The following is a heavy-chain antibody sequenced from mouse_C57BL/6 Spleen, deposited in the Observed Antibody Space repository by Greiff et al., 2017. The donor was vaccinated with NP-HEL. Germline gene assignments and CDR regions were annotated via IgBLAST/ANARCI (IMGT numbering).Heavy chain of an antibody. CDR1: AYTFTDYN. J-gene: IGHJ1*03. V-gene: IGHV1-22*01. D-gene: IGHD2-4*01. CDR3: ARGDYDYDWYFDV. CDR2: INPNNGGT. Sequence: VQLKESGPELVKPGASVKMSCKASAYTFTDYNMHWVKQSHGKSLEWIGYINPNNGGTSYNQKFKGKATLTVNKSSSTAYMELRSLTSEDSAVYYCARGDYDYDWYFDVWGTGTTVTVSS.